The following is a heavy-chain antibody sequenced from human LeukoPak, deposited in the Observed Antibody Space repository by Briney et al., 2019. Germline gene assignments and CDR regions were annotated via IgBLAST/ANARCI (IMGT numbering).Heavy chain of an antibody. CDR1: GGSISSYY. Sequence: SETLSLTCTVSGGSISSYYWSWIRQPPGKGLEWIGYIYYSGSTNYNPSLKSRVTISVDTSKNQFSLKLSSVTAADTAVYYCARVSGYGARTGVVWYYYYYMDVWGKGTTVTISS. D-gene: IGHD3-22*01. CDR2: IYYSGST. CDR3: ARVSGYGARTGVVWYYYYYMDV. V-gene: IGHV4-59*01. J-gene: IGHJ6*03.